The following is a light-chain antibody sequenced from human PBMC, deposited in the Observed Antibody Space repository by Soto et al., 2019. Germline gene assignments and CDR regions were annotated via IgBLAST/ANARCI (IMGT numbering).Light chain of an antibody. Sequence: QSVLTQPASVSGSPGQSITISCTGTSSDVGGYIYVSWYQQHPGKAPKLMIYEVSNRPSGVSNRFSGSKSGNTASLTISGLQAEDEADYYCSSYSRSIFYVFGTGNKVTVL. J-gene: IGLJ1*01. CDR2: EVS. CDR1: SSDVGGYIY. V-gene: IGLV2-14*01. CDR3: SSYSRSIFYV.